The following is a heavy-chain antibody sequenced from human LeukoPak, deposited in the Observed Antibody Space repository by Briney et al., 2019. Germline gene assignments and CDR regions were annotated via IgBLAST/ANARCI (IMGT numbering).Heavy chain of an antibody. J-gene: IGHJ4*02. V-gene: IGHV3-23*01. Sequence: GGSLRRSCAASGFTFSSYAMSWVRQAPEKGLEWVSTISGSGGGTYYADSVKGRFTISRDDSKNTLYLQMNSLRAEDTAVYYCAKDLGRYRNNYFDYWGQGTLVTVSS. CDR1: GFTFSSYA. CDR2: ISGSGGGT. D-gene: IGHD1-26*01. CDR3: AKDLGRYRNNYFDY.